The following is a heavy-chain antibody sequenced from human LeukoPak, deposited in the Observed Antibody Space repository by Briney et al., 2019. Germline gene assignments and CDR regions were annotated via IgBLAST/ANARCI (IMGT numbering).Heavy chain of an antibody. CDR2: ISGSGGST. Sequence: GGSLRLSCAASGFTFSSYAMSWVRQAPGKGLEWVSAISGSGGSTYYADSVKGRFTIPRDNSKNTLYLQMNSLRAEDTAVYYCAKDLFYDSSGYPPGDAFDIWGQGTMVTVSS. CDR1: GFTFSSYA. D-gene: IGHD3-22*01. J-gene: IGHJ3*02. V-gene: IGHV3-23*01. CDR3: AKDLFYDSSGYPPGDAFDI.